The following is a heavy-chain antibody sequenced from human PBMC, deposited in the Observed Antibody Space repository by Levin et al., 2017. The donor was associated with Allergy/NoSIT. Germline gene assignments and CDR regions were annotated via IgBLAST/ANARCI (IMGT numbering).Heavy chain of an antibody. V-gene: IGHV3-33*01. CDR2: IWYDGSNK. CDR1: GFSFSNSG. D-gene: IGHD1-26*01. J-gene: IGHJ4*02. CDR3: ARGRTYSGSYSGSFDY. Sequence: GGSLRLSCAASGFSFSNSGMHWVRQAPGKGLEWVAVIWYDGSNKYYADSVKGRFTISRDNSKNTLYLQMNSLRAEDTAVFYCARGRTYSGSYSGSFDYWGQGTLVTVSS.